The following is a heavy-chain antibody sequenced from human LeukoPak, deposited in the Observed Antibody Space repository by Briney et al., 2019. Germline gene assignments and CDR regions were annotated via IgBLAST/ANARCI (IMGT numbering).Heavy chain of an antibody. CDR1: GVTLRNYA. V-gene: IGHV3-23*01. CDR3: AKDRDCSCTGCYVFDN. CDR2: MSGDGDST. D-gene: IGHD2-2*01. Sequence: QSGVSLRLYCAASGVTLRNYAMTWNPQAPGKGLQWVSVMSGDGDSTYYADSVRGRFTISRDNSKNTMYLKMYNLRTEDTAIYYCAKDRDCSCTGCYVFDNWGQGTLVTVSS. J-gene: IGHJ4*02.